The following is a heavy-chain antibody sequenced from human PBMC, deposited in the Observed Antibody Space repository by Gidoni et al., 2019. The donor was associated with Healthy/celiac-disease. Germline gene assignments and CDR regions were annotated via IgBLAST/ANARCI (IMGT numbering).Heavy chain of an antibody. V-gene: IGHV3-48*02. CDR3: ARDHYDSSGYFNWLDP. Sequence: EVQLVESGGGLVQPGGSMRLSCAASGFTFSCYRMNWVRQAPGKGLEWVSYISSSSSSIYYSDSVKGRFTISRDNAKNSLYLQMNSLRDEDTAVYYCARDHYDSSGYFNWLDPWGQGTLVTVSS. D-gene: IGHD3-22*01. CDR2: ISSSSSSI. J-gene: IGHJ5*02. CDR1: GFTFSCYR.